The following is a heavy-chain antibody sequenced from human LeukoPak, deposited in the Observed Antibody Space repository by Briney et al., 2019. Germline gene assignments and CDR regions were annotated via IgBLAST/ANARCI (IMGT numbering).Heavy chain of an antibody. CDR3: AKLLTGRPSGYMDV. Sequence: GGSLRLSCAASGFTVSSNYMSWVRQAPGKGLEWVSVIYSGGSTYYADSVKGRFNISRDNSKKTLDLQMNSLRAEDTAVYYCAKLLTGRPSGYMDVWGKGTTVTVSS. J-gene: IGHJ6*03. V-gene: IGHV3-53*01. CDR2: IYSGGST. CDR1: GFTVSSNY. D-gene: IGHD6-6*01.